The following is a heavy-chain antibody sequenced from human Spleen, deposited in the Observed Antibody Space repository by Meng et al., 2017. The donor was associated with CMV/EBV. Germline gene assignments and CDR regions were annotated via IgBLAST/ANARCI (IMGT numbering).Heavy chain of an antibody. CDR1: GFTFSSYS. J-gene: IGHJ3*02. D-gene: IGHD6-6*01. V-gene: IGHV3-21*01. CDR3: ARSSSSSSGGDAFDI. CDR2: ISSRSSYI. Sequence: SGFTFSSYSMNWVRQAPGKGLEWVSSISSRSSYIYYADSVKGRFTISRDNAKNSLYLQMNSLRAEDTAVYYCARSSSSSSGGDAFDIWGQGTMVTVSS.